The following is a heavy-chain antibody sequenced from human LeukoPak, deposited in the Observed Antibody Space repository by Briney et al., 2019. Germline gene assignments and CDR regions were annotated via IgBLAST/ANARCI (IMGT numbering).Heavy chain of an antibody. CDR3: ARVHSSGWYFDY. J-gene: IGHJ4*02. CDR2: INWNGGST. Sequence: GGTLRLSCAASGFTFDDYGMSWVRQAPGKGLEWVSGINWNGGSTGYADSVKGRFTISRDNAKNSLYLQMNSLRAEDTALYYCARVHSSGWYFDYWGQGTLVTVSS. D-gene: IGHD6-19*01. CDR1: GFTFDDYG. V-gene: IGHV3-20*04.